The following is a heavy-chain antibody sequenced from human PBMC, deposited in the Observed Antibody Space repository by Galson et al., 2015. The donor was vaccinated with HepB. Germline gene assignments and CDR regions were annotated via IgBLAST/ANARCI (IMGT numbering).Heavy chain of an antibody. CDR1: GGTFSSYA. CDR2: IIPIFGTA. D-gene: IGHD3-9*01. CDR3: AWGGNYDILTGYYFDY. V-gene: IGHV1-69*13. Sequence: SVKVSCKASGGTFSSYAISWVRQAPGQGLEWMGGIIPIFGTANYAQKFQGRVTITADESTSTAYMELSSLRSEDTAVYYCAWGGNYDILTGYYFDYWGQGTLVTVSS. J-gene: IGHJ4*02.